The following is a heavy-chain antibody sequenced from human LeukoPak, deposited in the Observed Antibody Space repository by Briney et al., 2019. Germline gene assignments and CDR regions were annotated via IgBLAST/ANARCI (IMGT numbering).Heavy chain of an antibody. V-gene: IGHV5-10-1*01. J-gene: IGHJ5*02. CDR2: IDPSDSYT. Sequence: GESLKISCKGSGYSFTSYWISWVRQMPGKGPEWMGRIDPSDSYTNYSPSFQGHVTISADKSISTAYLQWSSLKASDTAMYYCARLGGESRSSTSCGWFDPWGQGTLVTVSS. CDR1: GYSFTSYW. CDR3: ARLGGESRSSTSCGWFDP. D-gene: IGHD2-2*01.